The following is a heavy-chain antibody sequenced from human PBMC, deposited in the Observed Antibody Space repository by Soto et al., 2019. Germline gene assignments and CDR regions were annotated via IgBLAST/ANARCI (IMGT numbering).Heavy chain of an antibody. J-gene: IGHJ6*03. D-gene: IGHD2-15*01. CDR2: ISGSGGST. V-gene: IGHV3-23*01. CDR1: GFTFSSYA. Sequence: GGSLRLSCAASGFTFSSYAMNWVRQAPGQGLEWVSGISGSGGSTYYADSVKGRFTISRDNSKNTLYLQMNSLRAEDTAVYYCAKRGRSGGSCFGRLGYYYYMDVWGKGTTVTVSS. CDR3: AKRGRSGGSCFGRLGYYYYMDV.